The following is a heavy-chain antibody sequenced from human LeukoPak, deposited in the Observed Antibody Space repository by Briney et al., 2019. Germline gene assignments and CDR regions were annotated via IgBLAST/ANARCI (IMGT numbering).Heavy chain of an antibody. CDR3: ASARGEWELPGAFDI. V-gene: IGHV3-7*01. J-gene: IGHJ3*02. CDR2: IKQDGSEK. D-gene: IGHD1-26*01. Sequence: PGRSLRLSCAPSGSTFSSYWMSWVRQPAGKGREWVANIKQDGSEKYYVDSVKGRFTISRDNAKNSLYLQMNSLRAEDTAVYYCASARGEWELPGAFDIWGQGTMVTVSS. CDR1: GSTFSSYW.